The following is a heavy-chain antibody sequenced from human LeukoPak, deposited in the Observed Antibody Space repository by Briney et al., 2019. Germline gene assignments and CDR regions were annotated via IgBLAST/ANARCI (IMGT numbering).Heavy chain of an antibody. CDR2: ITGAGDTT. CDR1: GFTFSSNA. D-gene: IGHD3-10*01. J-gene: IGHJ4*02. CDR3: ARDGSGRVPEMSAPDY. Sequence: GGSLRLSCAASGFTFSSNAMTWVRQASGKGLECVSAITGAGDTTYYADSVKGRFTISRDNSRNTLYLQLNYLRAEDTAVYYCARDGSGRVPEMSAPDYWGQGTLVTVSS. V-gene: IGHV3-23*01.